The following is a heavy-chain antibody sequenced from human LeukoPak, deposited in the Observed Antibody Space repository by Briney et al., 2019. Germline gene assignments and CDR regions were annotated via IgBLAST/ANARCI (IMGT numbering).Heavy chain of an antibody. CDR1: GLTFSDYG. D-gene: IGHD6-19*01. V-gene: IGHV3-7*01. Sequence: SLRLSCAASGLTFSDYGMSWVRQAPGKGLEWVANINQGGSEKYYVDSVEGRFTISRDNPKNSLYLQMTSLRAEDAAVYYCVREGHDNGWSFDYWGQGALVIVSS. J-gene: IGHJ4*02. CDR3: VREGHDNGWSFDY. CDR2: INQGGSEK.